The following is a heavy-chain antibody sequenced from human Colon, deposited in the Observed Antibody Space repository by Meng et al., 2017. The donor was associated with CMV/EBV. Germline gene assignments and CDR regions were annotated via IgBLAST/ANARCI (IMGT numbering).Heavy chain of an antibody. D-gene: IGHD5-12*01. Sequence: SGYTFSAYGRRWVRQAPRQGLEWMGWISTYNGNTDYAQKFQGRGTMTTDTLTSTAYMELTSLKSDDTAVFYCARAREVGYSAYDYYDFWGQGTLVTVSS. CDR3: ARAREVGYSAYDYYDF. J-gene: IGHJ4*02. V-gene: IGHV1-18*01. CDR1: GYTFSAYG. CDR2: ISTYNGNT.